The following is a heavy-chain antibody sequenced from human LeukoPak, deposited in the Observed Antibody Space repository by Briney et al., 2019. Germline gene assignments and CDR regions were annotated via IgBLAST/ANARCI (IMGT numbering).Heavy chain of an antibody. V-gene: IGHV1-18*01. CDR1: GYTFTSYG. Sequence: GASVKVSCKASGYTFTSYGISWVRQAPGQGLEWMGWISAYNGNTNYAQKLQGRVTMTTDTSTSTAYMELRSLRSDDTAVYYCARDTRYDFWSGYPWAYYYYGMDVWGQGTTVTVSS. CDR2: ISAYNGNT. CDR3: ARDTRYDFWSGYPWAYYYYGMDV. J-gene: IGHJ6*02. D-gene: IGHD3-3*01.